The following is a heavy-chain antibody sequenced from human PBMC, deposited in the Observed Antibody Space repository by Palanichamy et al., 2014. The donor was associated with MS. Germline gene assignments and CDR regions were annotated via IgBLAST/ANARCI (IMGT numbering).Heavy chain of an antibody. J-gene: IGHJ4*02. V-gene: IGHV3-74*01. Sequence: EVQLVESGGDLVQPGGSLRLSCAASGFTFSGYWMHWVRQAPGKGPVWVARTDNDGSATSYADSVKGRFTVSRDNAKNTLYLEMNSLSAEDTAVYYCARDQTPGYFDYWGQGTLVTVSS. CDR2: TDNDGSAT. CDR3: ARDQTPGYFDY. D-gene: IGHD6-13*01. CDR1: GFTFSGYW.